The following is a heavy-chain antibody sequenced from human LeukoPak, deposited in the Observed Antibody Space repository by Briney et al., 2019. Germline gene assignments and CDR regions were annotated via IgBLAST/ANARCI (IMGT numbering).Heavy chain of an antibody. CDR2: INPSGGST. CDR1: GYTFTSYY. Sequence: GASVKVSCKASGYTFTSYYMHWVRQAPGQGLVWMGIINPSGGSTSYAQKFQGRVTMTRDTSTSTAYMELSSLRSEDTAVYYCARVDSSGFDYWGQGTLVTVSS. CDR3: ARVDSSGFDY. V-gene: IGHV1-46*01. J-gene: IGHJ4*02. D-gene: IGHD3-22*01.